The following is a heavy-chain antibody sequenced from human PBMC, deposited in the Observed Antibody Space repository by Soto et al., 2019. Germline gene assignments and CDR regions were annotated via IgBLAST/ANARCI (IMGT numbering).Heavy chain of an antibody. CDR1: GYTFTSYG. J-gene: IGHJ4*02. V-gene: IGHV1-18*01. Sequence: ASVKVSCKASGYTFTSYGISWVRQAPGQGLEWMGWISAYNGNTNYAQKLQGRVTMTTDTSTSTAYMELRSLRSDDTAVDYCARDWAVVVPAAKASDYWGQGTLVTVSS. CDR3: ARDWAVVVPAAKASDY. D-gene: IGHD2-2*01. CDR2: ISAYNGNT.